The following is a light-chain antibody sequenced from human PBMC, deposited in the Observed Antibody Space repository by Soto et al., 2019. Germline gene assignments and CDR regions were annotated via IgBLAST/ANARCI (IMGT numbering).Light chain of an antibody. Sequence: EIVLTQSPGTLSLSPVERATLSCMASQTISNRLLAWYQQKPGQSPRLLIYGASSRATGIPDRFIGSGSGTDFTLTISRLEPEDFAVYACQQYGRAPITFGQGTRLEIK. CDR3: QQYGRAPIT. CDR1: QTISNRL. J-gene: IGKJ5*01. V-gene: IGKV3-20*01. CDR2: GAS.